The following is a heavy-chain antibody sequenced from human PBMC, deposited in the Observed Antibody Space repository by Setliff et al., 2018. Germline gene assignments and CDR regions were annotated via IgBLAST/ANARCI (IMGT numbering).Heavy chain of an antibody. V-gene: IGHV4-38-2*02. CDR2: IYYSGST. CDR1: GYFISSGYY. CDR3: ARETTAWGYVDTAMVTFIDQ. J-gene: IGHJ4*02. D-gene: IGHD5-18*01. Sequence: PSETLSLTCAVSGYFISSGYYWGWIRQPPGKGLEWIGSIYYSGSTYYNPSLKSRVTISVDTSKNQFSLKLSSVTAADTAVYYCARETTAWGYVDTAMVTFIDQWGQGTLVTVSS.